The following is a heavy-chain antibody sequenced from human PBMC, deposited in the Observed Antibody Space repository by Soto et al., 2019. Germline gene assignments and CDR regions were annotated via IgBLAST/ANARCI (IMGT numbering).Heavy chain of an antibody. J-gene: IGHJ5*02. CDR1: GYTFTGYY. Sequence: RASVKVSCKASGYTFTGYYMHWVRQAPGQGLEWMGWINPNSGGTNYAQKFQGRVTMTRDTSISTAYMELSRLRSDDTAVYYCARGEYSSSSWFDPWGQGTLVTGLL. CDR2: INPNSGGT. CDR3: ARGEYSSSSWFDP. D-gene: IGHD6-6*01. V-gene: IGHV1-2*02.